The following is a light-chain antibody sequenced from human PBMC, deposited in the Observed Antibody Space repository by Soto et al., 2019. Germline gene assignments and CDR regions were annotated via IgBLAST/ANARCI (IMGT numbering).Light chain of an antibody. J-gene: IGKJ1*01. CDR3: QQSGDTPPWT. CDR1: QSIRIY. Sequence: DIQMTQSPSSLSASVGDRVTITCRASQSIRIYLNWYQQKPGKAPELLIFAASSLQSGVPSGFSGSGSGTDFTLTISSLQPEDFATYYCQQSGDTPPWTFGQGTKVDIK. CDR2: AAS. V-gene: IGKV1-39*01.